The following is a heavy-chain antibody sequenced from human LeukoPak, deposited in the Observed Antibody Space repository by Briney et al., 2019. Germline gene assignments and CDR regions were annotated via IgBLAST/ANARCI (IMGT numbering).Heavy chain of an antibody. CDR2: ITWNSGDI. Sequence: TGRSLRLSCAASGFTFEDYAMHWVRQAPGKGLEWVSGITWNSGDIGYADSVKGRFTISRDNSKNSLYLQMNSLRPEDTALYYCAKLTLPSSPDLSYWGHGTQVTVSS. V-gene: IGHV3-9*01. CDR1: GFTFEDYA. D-gene: IGHD3-16*01. CDR3: AKLTLPSSPDLSY. J-gene: IGHJ4*01.